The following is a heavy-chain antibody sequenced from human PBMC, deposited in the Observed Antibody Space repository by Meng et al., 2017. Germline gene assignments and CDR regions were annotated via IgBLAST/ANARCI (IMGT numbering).Heavy chain of an antibody. Sequence: SETLSLTCTVSGGSIRSGSYYWSWIRQPAGKGLEWIGRIYTSGSTNYNPSLKSRVTISVDTSKNQFSLKLSSVTAADTAVYYCARFQYYYDSSGYYYGRGLDYWGQGTLVTVSS. V-gene: IGHV4-61*02. D-gene: IGHD3-22*01. J-gene: IGHJ4*02. CDR1: GGSIRSGSYY. CDR2: IYTSGST. CDR3: ARFQYYYDSSGYYYGRGLDY.